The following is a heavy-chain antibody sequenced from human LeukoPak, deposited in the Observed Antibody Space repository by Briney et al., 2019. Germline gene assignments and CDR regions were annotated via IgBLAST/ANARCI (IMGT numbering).Heavy chain of an antibody. CDR2: ISGSGGST. CDR3: AKVVVPPYYYYYYMDV. CDR1: GFTFSSYA. J-gene: IGHJ6*03. D-gene: IGHD2-2*01. Sequence: PGGSLRLSCAASGFTFSSYAMSCVRRAPGKGGEGVSAISGSGGSTYYADYVKGRFTISRDNSKNTLYLQMNSLRAEDTAVYYCAKVVVPPYYYYYYMDVWGKGTTVTVSS. V-gene: IGHV3-23*01.